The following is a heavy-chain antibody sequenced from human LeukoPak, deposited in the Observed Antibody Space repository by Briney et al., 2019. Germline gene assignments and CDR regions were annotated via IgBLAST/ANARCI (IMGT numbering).Heavy chain of an antibody. CDR1: GGTFSRYA. V-gene: IGHV1-69*04. CDR2: IIPILGIA. J-gene: IGHJ5*02. D-gene: IGHD6-13*01. CDR3: ARGGGIAARSWFDP. Sequence: SVKVSCKASGGTFSRYAISWVRQAPGPGLEWMGRIIPILGIANYAQKFHGRVTITEDKSTRTADTEPSSLRSADTAVYYCARGGGIAARSWFDPWGQGTLVTVAS.